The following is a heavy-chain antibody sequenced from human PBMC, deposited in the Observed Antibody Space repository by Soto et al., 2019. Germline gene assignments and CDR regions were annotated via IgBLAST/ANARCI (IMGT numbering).Heavy chain of an antibody. CDR2: FDGSVGHT. V-gene: IGHV3-23*01. D-gene: IGHD6-19*01. CDR3: AKHPQYDSGWPLHY. Sequence: GGSLRLSCAASGFSFSSYAVSWVRQAPGKGLEWVSVFDGSVGHTYYTNSVKGRFTISNDNSKNTLFLQMNSLKAEDTAVYFCAKHPQYDSGWPLHYWGQGTLVPVSS. CDR1: GFSFSSYA. J-gene: IGHJ4*02.